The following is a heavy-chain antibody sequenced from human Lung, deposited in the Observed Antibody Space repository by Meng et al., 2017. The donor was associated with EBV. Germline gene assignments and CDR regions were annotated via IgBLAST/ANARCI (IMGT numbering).Heavy chain of an antibody. CDR3: ALYSGNHQFDY. V-gene: IGHV4-34*01. J-gene: IGHJ4*02. Sequence: AQIQQWGAGLLKPSETLSLPCAVYGGSFSGYYWSWIRQPPGKGLEWIGEIDHSGSTNYNPSLKSRVTISEDTSKIQFSLRLTSVTAADTAVYYCALYSGNHQFDYWGQGTLVTVSS. CDR2: IDHSGST. CDR1: GGSFSGYY. D-gene: IGHD1-26*01.